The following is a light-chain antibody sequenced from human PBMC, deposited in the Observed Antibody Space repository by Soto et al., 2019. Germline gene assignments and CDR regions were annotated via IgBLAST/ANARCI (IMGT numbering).Light chain of an antibody. Sequence: QSALTQPRSVSESPGQSVTISCTGTSSDVGGYNYVSWYQQHPGKAPQLMIYDVSKRPSGVPDRFSGSKSGNTASLTISGLQADDEAYYYGCSYAGSYTWVFGGGTKVTVL. CDR3: CSYAGSYTWV. J-gene: IGLJ2*01. CDR2: DVS. CDR1: SSDVGGYNY. V-gene: IGLV2-11*01.